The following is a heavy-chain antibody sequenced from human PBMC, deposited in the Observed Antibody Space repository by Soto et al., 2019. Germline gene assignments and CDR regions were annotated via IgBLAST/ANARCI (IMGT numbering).Heavy chain of an antibody. CDR3: ATDPGYCTGSSCSGAFHS. D-gene: IGHD2-15*01. CDR1: GFPFTAYY. J-gene: IGHJ3*02. CDR2: INPNSGGT. V-gene: IGHV1-2*02. Sequence: ASVKVSCKASGFPFTAYYIHWVRQAPGQGLEWMGWINPNSGGTNYAQKFQGRVTMTRDTSIATAYLELSRLRSDDTAVYYCATDPGYCTGSSCSGAFHSWGQATMGTVSS.